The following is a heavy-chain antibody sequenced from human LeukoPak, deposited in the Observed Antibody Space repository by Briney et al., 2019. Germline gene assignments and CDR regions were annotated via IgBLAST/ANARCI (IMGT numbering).Heavy chain of an antibody. CDR3: AKDKEHSYYYDSSGYGY. J-gene: IGHJ4*02. CDR2: MSGSGDTT. CDR1: GFSFTSFA. D-gene: IGHD3-22*01. Sequence: PGGSLRLSCAGSGFSFTSFAMSWVRQAPGRGLEWVSAMSGSGDTTYYADSVKGRFTISRDLSKNTLYLQMNSLRAEDTAVYYCAKDKEHSYYYDSSGYGYWGQGTLVTVSS. V-gene: IGHV3-23*01.